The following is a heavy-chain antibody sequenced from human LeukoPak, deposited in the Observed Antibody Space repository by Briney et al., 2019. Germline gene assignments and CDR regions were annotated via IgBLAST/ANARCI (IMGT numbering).Heavy chain of an antibody. D-gene: IGHD3-16*02. CDR1: GFTFSSYA. CDR2: ISGRGSST. V-gene: IGHV3-23*01. J-gene: IGHJ6*04. Sequence: GGSLRLSCAASGFTFSSYAMTWVRQAPGKGLECVSGISGRGSSTSYADSGKGRFTVSRDNSKNTLYLQMNSLRAEDTAVYYCAKSLYGGMDVWGRGTTVTVSS. CDR3: AKSLYGGMDV.